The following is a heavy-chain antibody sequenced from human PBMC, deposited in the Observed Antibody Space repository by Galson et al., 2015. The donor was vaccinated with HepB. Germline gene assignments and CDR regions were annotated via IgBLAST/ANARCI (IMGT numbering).Heavy chain of an antibody. J-gene: IGHJ5*02. CDR3: ARDMAPTLFGAVAGMGENWFNP. V-gene: IGHV1-3*01. D-gene: IGHD6-19*01. Sequence: SVKVSCKASGYTFTSYAMHWVRQAPGQRLEWMGWINAGNGNTKYSQKFQGRVTITRDTSASTAYMELSSLRSEDTAVYYCARDMAPTLFGAVAGMGENWFNPWGQGTLVTVSS. CDR1: GYTFTSYA. CDR2: INAGNGNT.